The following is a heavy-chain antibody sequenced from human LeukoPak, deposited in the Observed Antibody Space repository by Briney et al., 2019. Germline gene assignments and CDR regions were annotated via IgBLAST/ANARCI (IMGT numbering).Heavy chain of an antibody. V-gene: IGHV3-30*04. Sequence: GGSLRLSCAASGFTFSSYSMHWVRQAPGKGLEWVAVISYDGINKYYADSVKGRFTVSRDNSKNTLYLQMNSLRAEDTAVYYCARVQRIAMVRGVVVIYGMDVWGQGTTVTVSS. CDR1: GFTFSSYS. J-gene: IGHJ6*02. CDR2: ISYDGINK. CDR3: ARVQRIAMVRGVVVIYGMDV. D-gene: IGHD3-10*01.